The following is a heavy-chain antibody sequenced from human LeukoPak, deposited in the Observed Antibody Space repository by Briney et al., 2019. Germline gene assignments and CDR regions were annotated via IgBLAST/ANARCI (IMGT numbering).Heavy chain of an antibody. D-gene: IGHD3-9*01. V-gene: IGHV4-39*07. J-gene: IGHJ4*02. CDR3: AASGLNYDINY. CDR1: GGSISSSSYY. Sequence: PSETLSLTCTVSGGSISSSSYYWGWIRQPPGKGLEWIGSIYYSGSTYYNPSLKSRVTISIDTSKNQFSLKLSSVTAADTAVYYCAASGLNYDINYWGQGTLVTVSS. CDR2: IYYSGST.